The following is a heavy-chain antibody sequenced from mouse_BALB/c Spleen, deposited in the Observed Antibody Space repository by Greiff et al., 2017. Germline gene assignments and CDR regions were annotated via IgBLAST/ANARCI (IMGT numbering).Heavy chain of an antibody. D-gene: IGHD4-1*01. CDR2: ISYSGST. CDR3: ARSDWVQFAY. J-gene: IGHJ3*01. Sequence: EVQLQQSGPGLVKPSQSLSLTCTVTGYSITSDYAWNWIRQFPGNKLEWMGYISYSGSTSYNPSLKSRISITRDTSKNQFFLQLNSVTTEDTATYYCARSDWVQFAYWGQGTLVTVSA. CDR1: GYSITSDYA. V-gene: IGHV3-2*02.